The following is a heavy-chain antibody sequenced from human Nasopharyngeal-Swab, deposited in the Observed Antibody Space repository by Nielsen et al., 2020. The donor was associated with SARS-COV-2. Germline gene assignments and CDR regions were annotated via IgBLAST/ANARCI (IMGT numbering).Heavy chain of an antibody. CDR3: ARGLSGRDDY. CDR1: GFSFRTYW. CDR2: IDTDGAIT. J-gene: IGHJ4*02. V-gene: IGHV3-74*01. D-gene: IGHD2/OR15-2a*01. Sequence: GESLKISCAASGFSFRTYWMHWVRQSPGKGLLWVSRIDTDGAITNYADSVKGRFTISRDNAKNTLYLHMNSLRAGDTALYYCARGLSGRDDYWGQGTLVTVSS.